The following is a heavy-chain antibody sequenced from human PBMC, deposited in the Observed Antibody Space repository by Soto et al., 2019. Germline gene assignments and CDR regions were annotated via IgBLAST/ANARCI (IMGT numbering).Heavy chain of an antibody. V-gene: IGHV3-30-3*01. CDR3: ARGYAFDI. D-gene: IGHD5-18*01. CDR1: GFTFSSYA. J-gene: IGHJ3*02. CDR2: ISYDGSNK. Sequence: HPGGSLRLSCAASGFTFSSYAMHWVRQAPGKGLEWVAVISYDGSNKYYADSVKGRFTISRDNSKNTLYLQMNSLRAEDTAVYYCARGYAFDIWGQGTMVTVSS.